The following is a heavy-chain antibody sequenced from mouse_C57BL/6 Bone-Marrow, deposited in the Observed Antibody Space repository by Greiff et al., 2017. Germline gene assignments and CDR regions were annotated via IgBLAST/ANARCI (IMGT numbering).Heavy chain of an antibody. V-gene: IGHV1-69*01. Sequence: VQLQQSGAELVMPGASVKLSCKASGYTFTSYWMHWVKQRPGQGLEWIGEIDPSDSYTNYNQKFTGKSTLTVDKSSSTAYMQLSSLTSEDSAVYYCARGVDDYDHLTFAYWGQGTLVTVSA. D-gene: IGHD2-4*01. CDR2: IDPSDSYT. CDR3: ARGVDDYDHLTFAY. CDR1: GYTFTSYW. J-gene: IGHJ3*01.